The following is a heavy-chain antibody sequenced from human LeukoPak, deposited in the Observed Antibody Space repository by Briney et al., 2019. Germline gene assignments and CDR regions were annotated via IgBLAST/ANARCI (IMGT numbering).Heavy chain of an antibody. CDR1: GGTFSSYA. CDR3: ARERNYYDSSGYHAGYMDV. D-gene: IGHD3-22*01. Sequence: ASVKVSCKASGGTFSSYAISWVRQAPGQGLEWMGGIIPIFGTANYAQKFQGRVTITTDESTSTACMELSSLRSEDTAVYYCARERNYYDSSGYHAGYMDVWGKGTTVTVSS. CDR2: IIPIFGTA. V-gene: IGHV1-69*05. J-gene: IGHJ6*03.